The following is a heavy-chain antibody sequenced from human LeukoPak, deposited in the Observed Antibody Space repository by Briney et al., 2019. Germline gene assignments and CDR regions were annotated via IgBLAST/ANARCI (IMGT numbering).Heavy chain of an antibody. CDR1: GFTFSFFS. CDR3: ARDRLHYDSLTGYPAD. D-gene: IGHD3-9*01. V-gene: IGHV3-66*01. CDR2: IYSGGST. J-gene: IGHJ4*02. Sequence: GGSLRLSCAASGFTFSFFSMNWVRQAPGKGLEWVSVIYSGGSTHYADSVKGRFTISRDNSKNTLYLQMNSLRAEDTAVYYCARDRLHYDSLTGYPADWGQGTLVTVSS.